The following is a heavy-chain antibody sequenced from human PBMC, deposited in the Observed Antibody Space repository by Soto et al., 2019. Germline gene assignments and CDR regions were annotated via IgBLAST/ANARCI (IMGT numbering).Heavy chain of an antibody. Sequence: SETMSLTCTVSGGSISRYYWSWIRQPPGKGLEWIGYMYNTGSTIYNPSLKSRVTISVDTSKNQFSLKLNSVTAADTAVYYCARDLWGYCGADCYPLDVWGQGTTVTVSS. CDR1: GGSISRYY. CDR2: MYNTGST. J-gene: IGHJ6*02. D-gene: IGHD2-21*02. V-gene: IGHV4-59*01. CDR3: ARDLWGYCGADCYPLDV.